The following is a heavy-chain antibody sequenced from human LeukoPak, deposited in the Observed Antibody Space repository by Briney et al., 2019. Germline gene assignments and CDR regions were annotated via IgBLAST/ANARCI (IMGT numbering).Heavy chain of an antibody. Sequence: PSETLSLTCAVYGGSFSGYYWSWIRQPPGKGLEWIGEINHSGSTNYNPSLKSRVTISVDTSKNQFSLKLSSVTAADTAVYYCARGNLEWILFRSVYFDYWGQGTLVTVSS. V-gene: IGHV4-34*01. CDR3: ARGNLEWILFRSVYFDY. J-gene: IGHJ4*02. CDR2: INHSGST. CDR1: GGSFSGYY. D-gene: IGHD3-3*01.